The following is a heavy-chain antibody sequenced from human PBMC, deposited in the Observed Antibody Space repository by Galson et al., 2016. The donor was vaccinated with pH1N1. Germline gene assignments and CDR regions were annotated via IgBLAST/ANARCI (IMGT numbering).Heavy chain of an antibody. V-gene: IGHV3-20*04. CDR1: GFTFNEYG. CDR3: TRAIGTADAH. CDR2: VIWNGGSP. J-gene: IGHJ4*02. D-gene: IGHD6-13*01. Sequence: SLRLSCAASGFTFNEYGMNWVRQAPGKGLEWVSGVIWNGGSPGYADSVKGRFTISRDNAKKSLYLQLNSLGAEDTAVYYCTRAIGTADAHWGQGTLVTVST.